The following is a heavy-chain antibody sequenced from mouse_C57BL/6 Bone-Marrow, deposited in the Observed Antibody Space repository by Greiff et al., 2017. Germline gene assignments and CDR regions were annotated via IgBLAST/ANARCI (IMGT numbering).Heavy chain of an antibody. CDR1: GFTFSSYG. D-gene: IGHD2-3*01. J-gene: IGHJ3*01. CDR2: ISSGGSYT. CDR3: ARHGMVTRAWFAY. Sequence: EVMLVESGGDLVKPGGSLKLSCAASGFTFSSYGMSWVRQTPDKGLEWVATISSGGSYTYYPDSVKGRFTIARDKAKKTLYLQMSRLKSEDTAMYYCARHGMVTRAWFAYWGQGNLVTVSA. V-gene: IGHV5-6*01.